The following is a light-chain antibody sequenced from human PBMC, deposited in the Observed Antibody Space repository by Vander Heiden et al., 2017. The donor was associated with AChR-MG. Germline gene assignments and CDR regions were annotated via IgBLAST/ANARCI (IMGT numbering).Light chain of an antibody. CDR2: EDN. CDR1: GGSIASNY. V-gene: IGLV6-57*03. CDR3: QSYDDTNHGV. J-gene: IGLJ2*01. Sequence: NFVLTQPHSVSESPGTTVTISCTRSGGSIASNYVQWYQQRPGSAPTTVIFEDNHRPSGVPDRFSGSIDSSSNSASLIISGLKTEDEADYYCQSYDDTNHGVCGGGTKLTVL.